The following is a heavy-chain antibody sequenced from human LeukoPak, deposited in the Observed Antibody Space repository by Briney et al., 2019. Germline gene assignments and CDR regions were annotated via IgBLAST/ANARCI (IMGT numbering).Heavy chain of an antibody. CDR3: ARDPQQLVGATGGGFNF. Sequence: ASVKVSCKASGYTFSSYDISWVRQAPGQGLEWMGWITTYNGNTNYAQKLQGRVTMTTDTSTSTAYMELRSLRSDDTAVYYCARDPQQLVGATGGGFNFWGQGTLVTVSS. CDR2: ITTYNGNT. V-gene: IGHV1-18*01. J-gene: IGHJ4*02. CDR1: GYTFSSYD. D-gene: IGHD1-26*01.